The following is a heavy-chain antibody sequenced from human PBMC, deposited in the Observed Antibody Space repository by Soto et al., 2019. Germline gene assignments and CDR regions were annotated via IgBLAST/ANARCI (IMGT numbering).Heavy chain of an antibody. J-gene: IGHJ6*02. CDR2: VRSNANRYAT. CDR1: GFNFSGSA. D-gene: IGHD3-22*01. Sequence: GGSLRLSCSASGFNFSGSAMHWVRQASGEGLEWIGRVRSNANRYATAYAASVKCRCTISRDDSKNTAYLQMNSLKTEDTAVYYCTSLLAYCYDSSGYRKDLGEANKRTKDYYHYGMDVWGQGT. V-gene: IGHV3-73*01. CDR3: TSLLAYCYDSSGYRKDLGEANKRTKDYYHYGMDV.